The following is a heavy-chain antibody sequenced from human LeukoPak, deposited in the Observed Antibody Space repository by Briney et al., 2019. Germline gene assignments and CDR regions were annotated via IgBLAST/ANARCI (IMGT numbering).Heavy chain of an antibody. CDR2: IYYSGST. Sequence: PSETLSLTCTVSGGSITSSSYYWAWIRQPPGKGLEWIGSIYYSGSTYYNPSLKSRVTISVDTSNNQFSLKLSSVTAADTAVYYCARPAGYYYYYYMDVWGKGTTVTVSS. J-gene: IGHJ6*03. CDR3: ARPAGYYYYYYMDV. CDR1: GGSITSSSYY. V-gene: IGHV4-39*01.